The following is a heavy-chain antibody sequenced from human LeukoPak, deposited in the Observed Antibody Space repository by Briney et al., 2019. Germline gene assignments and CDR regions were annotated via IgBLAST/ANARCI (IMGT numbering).Heavy chain of an antibody. J-gene: IGHJ4*02. CDR1: GFSFSNAW. CDR2: IKSKTDGGTT. D-gene: IGHD3-10*01. Sequence: PGGSLRLSCAASGFSFSNAWMTWVRQAPGKGLEWLGRIKSKTDGGTTDYAAPVKGRFTISRDDSKNTLYLQMNSLKTEDTAVYHCTTEPYYGSGNYWGQGTLVTVSS. CDR3: TTEPYYGSGNY. V-gene: IGHV3-15*01.